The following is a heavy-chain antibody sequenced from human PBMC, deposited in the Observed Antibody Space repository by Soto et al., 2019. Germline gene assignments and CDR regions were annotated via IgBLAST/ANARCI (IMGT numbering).Heavy chain of an antibody. Sequence: QVTLQESGPMLLKPTQTLTLTFTFSGFSLGTSGVGVGWIRQPPGKTLEWLAPFFWNDDKRYSPSLRSSLSITKDTSRNQLVHTWNNVGPVDTATYFCAHSCTSSPKYYNSGASSGWFHPWGHGTLVTVSS. CDR1: GFSLGTSGVG. V-gene: IGHV2-5*01. J-gene: IGHJ5*02. CDR3: AHSCTSSPKYYNSGASSGWFHP. D-gene: IGHD3-22*01. CDR2: FFWNDDK.